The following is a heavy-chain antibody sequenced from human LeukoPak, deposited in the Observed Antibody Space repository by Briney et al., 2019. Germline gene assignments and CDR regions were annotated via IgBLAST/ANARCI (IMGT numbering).Heavy chain of an antibody. CDR1: GGSISSSSYY. V-gene: IGHV4-39*01. J-gene: IGHJ4*02. CDR2: IYYSGST. CDR3: ARQPPSRYSYGDRDY. D-gene: IGHD5-18*01. Sequence: PSETLSLTCTVSGGSISSSSYYWGWIRQPPGTGLEWIGSIYYSGSTYYNPSLKSRVTISVDTSKNQFSLKLSSVTAADTAVYYCARQPPSRYSYGDRDYWGQGTLVTVSS.